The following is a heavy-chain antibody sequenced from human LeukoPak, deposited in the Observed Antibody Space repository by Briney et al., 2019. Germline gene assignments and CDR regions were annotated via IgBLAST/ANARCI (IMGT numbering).Heavy chain of an antibody. CDR3: ARHQSYYDFWSGYSRDHYFDY. V-gene: IGHV4-59*05. CDR1: GGSISTYY. J-gene: IGHJ4*02. CDR2: IYYSGST. Sequence: SETLSLTCTVSGGSISTYYWSWIRRPPGKGLEWIGSIYYSGSTYYNPSLKSRVTISVDTSKNQFSLKLSSVTAADTAVYYCARHQSYYDFWSGYSRDHYFDYWGQGTLVTVSS. D-gene: IGHD3-3*01.